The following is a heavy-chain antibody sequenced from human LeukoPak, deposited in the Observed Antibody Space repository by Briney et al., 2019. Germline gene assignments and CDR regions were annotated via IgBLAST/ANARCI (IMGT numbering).Heavy chain of an antibody. CDR3: ARDRTTIRGNWFDP. D-gene: IGHD1-1*01. V-gene: IGHV4-34*01. J-gene: IGHJ5*02. Sequence: SETLSLTCAVYGGSFSSYYWSWIRQPPGKGLEWIGKISQSGSTNYNPSLKSRVTISVDTSMNQFSLKLTSVTAADTAVYYCARDRTTIRGNWFDPWGQGTLVTVSS. CDR1: GGSFSSYY. CDR2: ISQSGST.